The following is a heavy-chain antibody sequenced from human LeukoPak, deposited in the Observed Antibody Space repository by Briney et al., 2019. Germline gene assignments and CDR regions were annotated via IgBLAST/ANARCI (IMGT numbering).Heavy chain of an antibody. J-gene: IGHJ4*02. D-gene: IGHD4-17*01. CDR2: ISGGGETT. CDR3: ARDYADYVGYFFFDY. V-gene: IGHV3-23*01. Sequence: GGSLRLSCAASGFTFNNYAMIWVRQAPGKGLEGVSSISGGGETTYYADSAKGRFTISRDNSQNTLYLQMNSLRAEDTAVYYCARDYADYVGYFFFDYWGQGTLVTVSS. CDR1: GFTFNNYA.